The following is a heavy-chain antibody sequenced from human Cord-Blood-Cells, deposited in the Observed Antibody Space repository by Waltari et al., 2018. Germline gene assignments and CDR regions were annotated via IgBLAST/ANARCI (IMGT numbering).Heavy chain of an antibody. J-gene: IGHJ4*02. CDR3: ASSYCGGDCYYFDY. CDR1: GSTFRRHW. V-gene: IGHV3-74*01. D-gene: IGHD2-21*01. Sequence: EVQLVESGGGFVQSGGSLVLSCTDSGSTFRRHWTHWVSQAPGKGLAWVSRINRDWSSTSYADSVKGRFTISIDNAKNTLYLQMNRLRAEDTAVYYCASSYCGGDCYYFDYWGQGTLVTVSS. CDR2: INRDWSST.